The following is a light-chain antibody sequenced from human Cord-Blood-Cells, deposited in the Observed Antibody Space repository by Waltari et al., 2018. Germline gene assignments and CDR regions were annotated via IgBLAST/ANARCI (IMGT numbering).Light chain of an antibody. J-gene: IGKJ4*01. CDR3: QQYNNWPPLT. Sequence: EIVMTQSPATLSASPGERATLSCRASQSVSSKLAWYQQKPGQAPRLLIYGSSTSANGIPARFSGSGSWTEFTLTISSLQSEDFAVYYCQQYNNWPPLTFGGGTKVEIK. V-gene: IGKV3-15*01. CDR2: GSS. CDR1: QSVSSK.